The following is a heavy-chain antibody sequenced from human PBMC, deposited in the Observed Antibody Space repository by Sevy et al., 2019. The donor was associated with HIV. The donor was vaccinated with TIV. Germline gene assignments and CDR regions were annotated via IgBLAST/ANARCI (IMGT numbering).Heavy chain of an antibody. CDR2: IIPIFGTA. D-gene: IGHD2-2*01. CDR3: ARINDIVVVPAAPRGWFDP. CDR1: GGTFSSYA. V-gene: IGHV1-69*13. J-gene: IGHJ5*02. Sequence: ASVKVSCKASGGTFSSYAISWVRQAPGQGLEWMGGIIPIFGTANYAQTFQGRVTITADESTSTAYMELSSLRSEDTAVYYCARINDIVVVPAAPRGWFDPWGQGTLVTVSS.